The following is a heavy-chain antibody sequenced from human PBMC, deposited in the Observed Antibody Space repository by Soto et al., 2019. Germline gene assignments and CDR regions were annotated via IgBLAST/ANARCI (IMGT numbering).Heavy chain of an antibody. V-gene: IGHV3-23*01. CDR2: ISGSGGST. Sequence: GGSLRLSCAASGFTFSSYAMSWVRQAPGKGLEWVSAISGSGGSTYYADSVKGRFTISRDNSKNTLYLQMNSLSAEDTAVYYCAKDPDIVVVPAAKGYWGQGTLVTVSS. D-gene: IGHD2-2*01. CDR1: GFTFSSYA. J-gene: IGHJ4*02. CDR3: AKDPDIVVVPAAKGY.